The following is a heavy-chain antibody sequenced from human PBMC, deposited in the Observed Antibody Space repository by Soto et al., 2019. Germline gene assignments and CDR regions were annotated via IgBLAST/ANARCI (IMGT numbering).Heavy chain of an antibody. CDR1: GGTFSSYA. CDR2: IIPIFGTA. CDR3: ATDSGSSNNWFDP. D-gene: IGHD1-26*01. V-gene: IGHV1-69*13. J-gene: IGHJ5*02. Sequence: SVKVSCKASGGTFSSYAISWVRQAPGQGLEWMGGIIPIFGTANYAQKFQGRVTITADESTSTAYMELSSLRSEDTAVYYCATDSGSSNNWFDPWGQGTLVTVSS.